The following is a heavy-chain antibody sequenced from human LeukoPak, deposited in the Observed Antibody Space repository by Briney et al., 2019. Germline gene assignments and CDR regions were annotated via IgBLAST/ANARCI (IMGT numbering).Heavy chain of an antibody. CDR2: IYYTGST. CDR3: ARVVVHGHSDY. J-gene: IGHJ4*02. D-gene: IGHD2-2*01. V-gene: IGHV4-59*07. Sequence: SSDTLSLTCTVSGGSISSYYWSWIRQPPGKGLDWIGYIYYTGSTKYNPSLKSRVTISVDTSKNQFSLELSSVTAADTAVYYCARVVVHGHSDYWGQGTLVTVSS. CDR1: GGSISSYY.